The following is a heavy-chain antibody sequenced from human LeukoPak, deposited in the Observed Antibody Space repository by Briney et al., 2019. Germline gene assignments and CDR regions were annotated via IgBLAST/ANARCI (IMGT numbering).Heavy chain of an antibody. D-gene: IGHD2-2*01. J-gene: IGHJ4*02. CDR1: GGSISNSSYY. V-gene: IGHV4-39*01. Sequence: SETLSLTCTVSGGSISNSSYYWGWIRQPPGKGLEWIGSIYYSGSTYYNPSLKSRVTISVDTSKNQFSLKLSSVTAADTAVYYCARQGGCSSTSCYLRHPFDYWGQGTLVTVSS. CDR2: IYYSGST. CDR3: ARQGGCSSTSCYLRHPFDY.